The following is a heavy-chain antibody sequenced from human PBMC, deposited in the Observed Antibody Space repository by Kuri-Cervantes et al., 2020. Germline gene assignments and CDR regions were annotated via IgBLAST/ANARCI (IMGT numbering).Heavy chain of an antibody. J-gene: IGHJ4*02. V-gene: IGHV3-30-3*01. D-gene: IGHD2-21*01. CDR3: ARVGVIVDFDY. Sequence: GESLKISCAASGFTFSSYAMHWVRQAPGKGLEWVAVISYDGSNKHYADSVKGRFTISRDNSKNTLYLQMNSLRAEDTAVYYCARVGVIVDFDYWGQGTLVTVSS. CDR1: GFTFSSYA. CDR2: ISYDGSNK.